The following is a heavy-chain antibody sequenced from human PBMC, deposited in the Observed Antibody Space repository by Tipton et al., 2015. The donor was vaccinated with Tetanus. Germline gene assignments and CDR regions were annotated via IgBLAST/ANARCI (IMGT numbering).Heavy chain of an antibody. CDR2: ISYHGTKT. D-gene: IGHD4-17*01. CDR3: ARDDDNGDYNLDY. J-gene: IGHJ4*02. Sequence: SLRLSCAASGFTFSNYAMHWVRQAPGKGLEWVAVISYHGTKTYYADSVRDRFTISRDSSKNTLYLQVNSLRAEDTAVYYRARDDDNGDYNLDYWGQGTLVTVSS. V-gene: IGHV3-30-3*01. CDR1: GFTFSNYA.